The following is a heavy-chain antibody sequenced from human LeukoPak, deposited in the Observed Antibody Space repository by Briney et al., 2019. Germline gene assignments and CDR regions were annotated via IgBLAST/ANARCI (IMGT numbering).Heavy chain of an antibody. CDR2: IYSGGST. J-gene: IGHJ4*02. D-gene: IGHD3-16*01. CDR3: AGGGRRYYFDS. CDR1: GFTVSTNY. Sequence: GGSLRLSCAASGFTVSTNYMSWVRQAPGKGLEWVSVIYSGGSTYYADSVKGRFTISRDNSKNTLDLQMNSLRGEDTAVYYCAGGGRRYYFDSWGRGTLVTVSS. V-gene: IGHV3-66*01.